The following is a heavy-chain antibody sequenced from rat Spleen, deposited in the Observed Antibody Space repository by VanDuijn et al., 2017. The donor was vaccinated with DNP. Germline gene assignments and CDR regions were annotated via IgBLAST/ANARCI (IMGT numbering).Heavy chain of an antibody. CDR3: TTSGTLAY. D-gene: IGHD1-4*01. Sequence: EVQLQESGPGLVKPSQSLSLTCSVTGYSITSNYWAWIRKIPGNKMEWMGYISYSGNTGYNPSLKSRISITRDTSKNQFYLQLNSVTTEDTATYYCTTSGTLAYWGQGTLVTVSS. V-gene: IGHV3-1*01. CDR2: ISYSGNT. J-gene: IGHJ3*01. CDR1: GYSITSNY.